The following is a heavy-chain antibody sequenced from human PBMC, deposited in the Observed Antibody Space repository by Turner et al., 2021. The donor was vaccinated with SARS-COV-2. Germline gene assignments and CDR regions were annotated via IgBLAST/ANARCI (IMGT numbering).Heavy chain of an antibody. CDR1: GFTFRNYA. V-gene: IGHV3-23*01. CDR2: VSALGGNT. Sequence: EGQLLESGGGLVQPGGSLRLSCVAAGFTFRNYAMSWVRLAPGSMLEWCSTVSALGGNTYYADSLKGRFTISRSHSENSVFLPFLRLRAYDTSVYSCAKGTIAVPGTFDYWGQGSLVTVSS. J-gene: IGHJ4*02. D-gene: IGHD6-19*01. CDR3: AKGTIAVPGTFDY.